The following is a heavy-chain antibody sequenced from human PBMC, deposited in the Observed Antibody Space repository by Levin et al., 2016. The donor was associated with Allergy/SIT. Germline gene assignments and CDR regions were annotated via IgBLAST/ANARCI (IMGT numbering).Heavy chain of an antibody. CDR3: ARERLGRFDY. Sequence: GESLKISCAASGFSFSDYYMSWIRQAPGRGLEWVSHISTSTYTNYADSVKGRFTVSRDNAKNSLYLQMNSLRAEDTAVYYCARERLGRFDYWGQGTLVTV. CDR1: GFSFSDYY. J-gene: IGHJ4*02. D-gene: IGHD3-16*01. V-gene: IGHV3-11*05. CDR2: ISTSTYT.